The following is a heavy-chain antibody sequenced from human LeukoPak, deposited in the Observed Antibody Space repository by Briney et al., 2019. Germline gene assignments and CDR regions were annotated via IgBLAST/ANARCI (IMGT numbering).Heavy chain of an antibody. J-gene: IGHJ4*02. V-gene: IGHV4-39*07. CDR1: GGCISSSSYY. Sequence: SETLSLTCTVSGGCISSSSYYWGWIRQPPGKGLESIGSIYYSGSTYYNPSLKSRVTISVDTSKNQFSLKLSSVTAADTAVYYCARRSSSWYFDYWGQGTLVTVSS. CDR2: IYYSGST. CDR3: ARRSSSWYFDY. D-gene: IGHD6-13*01.